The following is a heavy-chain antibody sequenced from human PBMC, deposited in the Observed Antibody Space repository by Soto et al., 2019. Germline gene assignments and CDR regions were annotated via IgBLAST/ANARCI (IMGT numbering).Heavy chain of an antibody. V-gene: IGHV4-30-4*08. J-gene: IGHJ6*02. CDR1: GCSISCFY. CDR3: AGQGGMTTVTTSGMDV. Sequence: NRSHTCRLSGCSISCFYWTWLRHPPGKGLEWIGYIYYSGSTYYNPSLKSRVTISVDTSKNQFSLKLSSVTAADTAVYYCAGQGGMTTVTTSGMDVWGQGTKVTVS. D-gene: IGHD4-4*01. CDR2: IYYSGST.